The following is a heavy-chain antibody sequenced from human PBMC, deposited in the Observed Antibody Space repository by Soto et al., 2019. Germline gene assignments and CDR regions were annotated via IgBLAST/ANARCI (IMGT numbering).Heavy chain of an antibody. CDR1: GFSLSTSGMC. Sequence: SGPTLVNPTQTLTLTCTFSGFSLSTSGMCVSWIRQPPGKALEWLARIDWDDDKYYSTSLKTRLTISKDTSKNQVVLTMTNIDPVDTATYYCARINVQQLVIDYWGQGTLVTVSS. CDR3: ARINVQQLVIDY. J-gene: IGHJ4*02. V-gene: IGHV2-70*11. D-gene: IGHD6-13*01. CDR2: IDWDDDK.